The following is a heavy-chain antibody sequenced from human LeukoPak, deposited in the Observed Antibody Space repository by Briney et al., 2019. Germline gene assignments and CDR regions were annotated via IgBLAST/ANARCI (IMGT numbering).Heavy chain of an antibody. J-gene: IGHJ4*02. CDR1: EFTFGPYG. Sequence: GGSLKLSLVATEFTFGPYGIHGARRAPGKGLKWGEVLPYDRNNELYTDSVEGRFIVSRNDSKNTLDLKMNSLRPEDTGIYYCAKDARSFYSYTYGSFDYWGQGNPVTVSS. CDR2: LPYDRNNE. D-gene: IGHD5-24*01. V-gene: IGHV3-30*18. CDR3: AKDARSFYSYTYGSFDY.